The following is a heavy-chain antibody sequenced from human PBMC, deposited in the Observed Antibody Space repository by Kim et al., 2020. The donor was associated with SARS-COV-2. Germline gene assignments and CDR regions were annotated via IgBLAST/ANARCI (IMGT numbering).Heavy chain of an antibody. CDR3: AKDHGTTPQWMGAFDI. J-gene: IGHJ3*02. Sequence: GGSLRLSCAASGFTFSSYGMHWVRQAPGKGLEWVAVISYDGSNKYYADSVKGRFTISRDNSKNTLYLQMNSLRAEDTAVYYCAKDHGTTPQWMGAFDIWGQGTMVTVSS. CDR2: ISYDGSNK. CDR1: GFTFSSYG. V-gene: IGHV3-30*18. D-gene: IGHD1-1*01.